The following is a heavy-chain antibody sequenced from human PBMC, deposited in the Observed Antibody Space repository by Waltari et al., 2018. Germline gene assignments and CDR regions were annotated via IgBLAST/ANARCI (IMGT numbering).Heavy chain of an antibody. CDR3: ATGPTTGEY. Sequence: EVQLVQYGAEVKKPGATVKISCKAAGCTFADYYMHGVQQAPGKGLEWMGRVDPEDGETIYAEKFQGRVTITADTSTDTAYMELSSLRSEDTAVYYCATGPTTGEYWGQGTLVTVSS. CDR1: GCTFADYY. J-gene: IGHJ4*02. D-gene: IGHD4-17*01. V-gene: IGHV1-69-2*01. CDR2: VDPEDGET.